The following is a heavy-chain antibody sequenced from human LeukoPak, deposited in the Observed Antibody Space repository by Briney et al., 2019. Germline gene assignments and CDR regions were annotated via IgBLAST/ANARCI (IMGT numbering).Heavy chain of an antibody. CDR2: IWYDASNK. CDR1: GFTFSSFG. Sequence: GGSLRLSCAASGFTFSSFGMHWVRQAPGKGLEWVAVIWYDASNKYYADSVKGRFTISRDNSKNTLYLQMNSLRAEDTAVYYCARENARYYGSGSYGGYFDYRGQGTLVTVSS. J-gene: IGHJ4*02. D-gene: IGHD3-10*01. CDR3: ARENARYYGSGSYGGYFDY. V-gene: IGHV3-33*01.